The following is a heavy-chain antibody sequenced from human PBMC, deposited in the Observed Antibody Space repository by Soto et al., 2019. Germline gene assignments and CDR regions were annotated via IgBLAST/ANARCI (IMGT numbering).Heavy chain of an antibody. CDR2: ISFDGTKK. D-gene: IGHD4-17*01. CDR1: GLTFNIYA. V-gene: IGHV3-30-3*01. J-gene: IGHJ6*02. CDR3: AREDDYGYRYINYGLDV. Sequence: SLRLSCAASGLTFNIYALHWVRQAPGKGLEWVAVISFDGTKKYYSDSVKGRFTLSRDNLKNTLYLQMNNLRVEDAALYFCAREDDYGYRYINYGLDVWGQGTTVTVS.